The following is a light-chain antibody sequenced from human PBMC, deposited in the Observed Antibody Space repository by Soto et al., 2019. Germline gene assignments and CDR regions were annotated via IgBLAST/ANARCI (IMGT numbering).Light chain of an antibody. J-gene: IGKJ2*01. Sequence: DIQMTQSPTTLSASVGDRAIITCRASQTVRNWLAWFQQKPGEAPKLLIYKASRLESGVSSRFSGSGYGTDFTLTITNLVPGDSATYFCQQYDDSPLTFGQGTKLEIK. CDR2: KAS. CDR3: QQYDDSPLT. CDR1: QTVRNW. V-gene: IGKV1-5*03.